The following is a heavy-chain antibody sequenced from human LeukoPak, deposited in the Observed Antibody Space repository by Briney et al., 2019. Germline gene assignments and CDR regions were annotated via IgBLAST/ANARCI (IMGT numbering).Heavy chain of an antibody. D-gene: IGHD4-17*01. CDR2: INTSGTT. CDR1: GGSVSSGSYY. Sequence: PSETLSLTCTVSGGSVSSGSYYWTWIRQPAGKGLEWIGRINTSGTTNYNPSLKSRVTLSVDTSKNQFSLKLSSVTAADTAVYYCARGWVTTSRAFDIWSQGTMVTVSS. V-gene: IGHV4-61*02. J-gene: IGHJ3*02. CDR3: ARGWVTTSRAFDI.